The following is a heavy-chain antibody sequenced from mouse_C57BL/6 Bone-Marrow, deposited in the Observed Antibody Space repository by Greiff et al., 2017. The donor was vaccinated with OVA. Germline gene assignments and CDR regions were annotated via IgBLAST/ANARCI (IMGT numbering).Heavy chain of an antibody. CDR2: INYDGSST. V-gene: IGHV5-16*01. J-gene: IGHJ4*01. Sequence: EVQWVESEGGLVQPGSSMKLSCTASGFTFSDYYMAWVRQVPEKGLEWVANINYDGSSTYYLDSLKSRFIISRANAKNILYLQMSSLKSEDTATYYCARVRSYAMDYWGQGTSVTVSS. CDR1: GFTFSDYY. CDR3: ARVRSYAMDY.